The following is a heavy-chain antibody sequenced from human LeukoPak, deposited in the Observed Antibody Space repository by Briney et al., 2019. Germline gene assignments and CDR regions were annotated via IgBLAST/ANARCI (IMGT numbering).Heavy chain of an antibody. CDR2: IYYSGST. Sequence: SETLSLTCSVSGGSISSYYWSWIRQPPGKGLEWIGYIYYSGSTNYNPSLKSRVTMSVDTSKNQFSLKLTSVTAADTAVYYCARLRPVAGYDAFDIWGHWTMVTVSS. CDR1: GGSISSYY. V-gene: IGHV4-59*08. D-gene: IGHD6-19*01. CDR3: ARLRPVAGYDAFDI. J-gene: IGHJ3*02.